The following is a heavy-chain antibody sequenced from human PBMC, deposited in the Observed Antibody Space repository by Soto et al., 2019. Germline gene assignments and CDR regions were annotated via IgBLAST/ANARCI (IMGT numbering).Heavy chain of an antibody. Sequence: QVQLVESGGGVVQPGRSLRLSCAASGFIFRNFGMHWVRLAPGKGLEWVATISGDGNDKYYPDSMKGRFTISRDNFNNTLYLQLNSLRPEDTAVYHCVQGASTAHQPLDSWGQGVLVTVSS. CDR3: VQGASTAHQPLDS. CDR1: GFIFRNFG. V-gene: IGHV3-30*03. D-gene: IGHD1-26*01. J-gene: IGHJ4*02. CDR2: ISGDGNDK.